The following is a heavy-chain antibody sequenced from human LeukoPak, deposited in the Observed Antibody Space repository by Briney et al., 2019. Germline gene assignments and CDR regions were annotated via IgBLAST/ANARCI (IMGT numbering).Heavy chain of an antibody. D-gene: IGHD5-18*01. J-gene: IGHJ4*02. CDR1: GYTFTSYG. CDR2: ISAYNGNT. V-gene: IGHV1-18*01. Sequence: ASVKVSCKASGYTFTSYGISWVRQAPGQGLEWMGWISAYNGNTNYAQKLQGRVTMTRDTSISTAYMELSRLRSDDTAVYYCARAGYSYGLDYWGQGTLVTVSS. CDR3: ARAGYSYGLDY.